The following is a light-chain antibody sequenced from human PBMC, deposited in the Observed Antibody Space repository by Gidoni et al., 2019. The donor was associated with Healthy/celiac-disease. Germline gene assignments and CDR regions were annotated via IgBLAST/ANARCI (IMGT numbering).Light chain of an antibody. V-gene: IGKV3-20*01. CDR3: QQYGSSPYT. J-gene: IGKJ2*01. Sequence: EIVLTQPPGTLSLSPGESAPLSCRASQSVSSSYLDWYQQKPGQAPRLLIYGASSRATGIPDRFSGSGSGTDFTLTISRLEPEDFAVYYCQQYGSSPYTFGQGTKLEIK. CDR1: QSVSSSY. CDR2: GAS.